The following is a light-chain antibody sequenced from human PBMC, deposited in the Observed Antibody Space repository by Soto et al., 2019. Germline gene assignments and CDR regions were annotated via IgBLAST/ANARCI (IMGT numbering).Light chain of an antibody. Sequence: EIVLTQSPATLSLSPGERATLSCRASQSVGTYFAWYQQKPGQAPRLLIYDSSNRATGIPARFSGSGSGTDVTLTSSSLEPEDVAVDYCQQRSDWPSTFGGGTKVEIK. V-gene: IGKV3-11*01. J-gene: IGKJ4*01. CDR2: DSS. CDR3: QQRSDWPST. CDR1: QSVGTY.